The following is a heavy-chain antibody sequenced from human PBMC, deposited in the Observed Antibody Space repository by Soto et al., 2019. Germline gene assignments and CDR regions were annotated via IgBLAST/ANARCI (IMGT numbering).Heavy chain of an antibody. CDR2: IHYSGSG. Sequence: QVQLQESGPGLVKPSQTVSLDCSVSGDSISSGEHYWSWIRQSPERGLEWIGYIHYSGSGDYNPAFKSQVTMAVDTSKIQFSLKLNSVTAADTAVYYCARRVIPGVYFDYWGQGTLVTVSS. V-gene: IGHV4-30-4*01. CDR3: ARRVIPGVYFDY. CDR1: GDSISSGEHY. D-gene: IGHD2-21*01. J-gene: IGHJ4*02.